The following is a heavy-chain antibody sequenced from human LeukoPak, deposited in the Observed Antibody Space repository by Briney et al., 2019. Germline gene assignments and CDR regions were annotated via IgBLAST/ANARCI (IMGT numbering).Heavy chain of an antibody. Sequence: SETLSLTCTVSGGSISSYYWSWIRQPAGKGLEWIGRVYTSGNTNYNPSLKSRVTMSVDTSKNQFSLNLSSVTAADTDVYFCARDLSGDYADYWGQGTLVTVSS. V-gene: IGHV4-4*07. CDR3: ARDLSGDYADY. J-gene: IGHJ4*02. CDR2: VYTSGNT. CDR1: GGSISSYY. D-gene: IGHD4-17*01.